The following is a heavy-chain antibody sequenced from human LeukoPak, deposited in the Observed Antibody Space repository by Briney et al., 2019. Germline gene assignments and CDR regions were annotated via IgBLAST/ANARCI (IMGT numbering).Heavy chain of an antibody. J-gene: IGHJ4*02. CDR1: GLTFSSYG. V-gene: IGHV3-23*01. CDR3: AKDGRGIVVVPDVPGDDY. D-gene: IGHD2-2*01. Sequence: GGSLRLSGAASGLTFSSYGMSWFRKAPGKRLDWVSTISGFVESTYYAASVKGRFTISRDNSKNTLYLQMNSLRAEDTAVYFCAKDGRGIVVVPDVPGDDYWGQGTLVTVSS. CDR2: ISGFVEST.